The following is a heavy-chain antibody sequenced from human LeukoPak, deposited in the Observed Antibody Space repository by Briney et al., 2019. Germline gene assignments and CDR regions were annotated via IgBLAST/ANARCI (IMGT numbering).Heavy chain of an antibody. J-gene: IGHJ6*03. V-gene: IGHV3-23*01. CDR3: ASSSVGATRNYYYYMDV. Sequence: PGGSLRLSCAASGFTFSNYAMIWVRQAPGKGLQCVSTISGSGVKTYYADSVKGRFTISRDNSKNTLYLQMNSLRAEDTAVYYCASSSVGATRNYYYYMDVWGKGTTVTVSS. CDR2: ISGSGVKT. D-gene: IGHD1-26*01. CDR1: GFTFSNYA.